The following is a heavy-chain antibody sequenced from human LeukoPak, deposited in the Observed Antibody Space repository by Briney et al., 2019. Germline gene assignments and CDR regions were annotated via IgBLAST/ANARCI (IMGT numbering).Heavy chain of an antibody. CDR1: GFTFSSNG. J-gene: IGHJ5*02. D-gene: IGHD2-21*02. CDR2: VSGRGGST. CDR3: AKDRLVTAISQTSWFDP. Sequence: GGTLRLFWAASGFTFSSNGVSWVRQAAGKGLEWDSAVSGRGGSTYYADSVKGRFTISRDNSKNTLYLQMNSLRAEDTAVYYCAKDRLVTAISQTSWFDPWGQGTLVTVSS. V-gene: IGHV3-23*01.